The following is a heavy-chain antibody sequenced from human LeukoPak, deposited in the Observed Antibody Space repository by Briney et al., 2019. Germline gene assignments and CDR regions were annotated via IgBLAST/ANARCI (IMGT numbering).Heavy chain of an antibody. Sequence: GGSLRVSCADSGFTFSTYWMSWVRQAPGKGLEWVANIKQDGSDKYYVESVKGRFTISRDNAKNSLYLQMNSLRAEDTAVYYCARWAGGHYDYWGQGTLVTVSS. J-gene: IGHJ4*02. CDR2: IKQDGSDK. V-gene: IGHV3-7*03. D-gene: IGHD1-26*01. CDR1: GFTFSTYW. CDR3: ARWAGGHYDY.